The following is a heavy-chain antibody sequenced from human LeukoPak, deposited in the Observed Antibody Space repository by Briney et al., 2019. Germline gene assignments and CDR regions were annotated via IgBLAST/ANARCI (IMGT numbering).Heavy chain of an antibody. J-gene: IGHJ6*02. D-gene: IGHD2-2*02. CDR3: ATGRAAAISAYYYYGMDV. V-gene: IGHV1-24*01. CDR2: FDPEDGET. Sequence: ASVKVSCKASGYTFTSYYMHWVRQAPGKGLEWMGGFDPEDGETIYAQKFQGRVTMTEDTSTDTAYMELSSLRPEDTAVYYCATGRAAAISAYYYYGMDVWGQGTTVTVSS. CDR1: GYTFTSYY.